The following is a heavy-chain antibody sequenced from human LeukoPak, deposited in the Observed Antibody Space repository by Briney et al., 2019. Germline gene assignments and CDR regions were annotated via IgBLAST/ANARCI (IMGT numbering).Heavy chain of an antibody. CDR3: ARGSDSGTPRWFDP. Sequence: ASVKVSCKASGYTFTGHFIQWVRQAPGQGPKWMGRIDPNDGGTNYAQKFQGRVTMTRDTSISTAYMKLSSLRSDDTAVYYCARGSDSGTPRWFDPWGQGTLVTV. D-gene: IGHD1-26*01. CDR1: GYTFTGHF. J-gene: IGHJ5*02. CDR2: IDPNDGGT. V-gene: IGHV1-2*06.